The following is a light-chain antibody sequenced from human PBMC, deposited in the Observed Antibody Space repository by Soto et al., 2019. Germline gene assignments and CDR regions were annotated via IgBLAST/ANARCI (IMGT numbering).Light chain of an antibody. V-gene: IGKV1-5*03. J-gene: IGKJ1*01. Sequence: DIQMTQSPSTLSASVGARVTITCRASQSISSWLAWYQQKPGQAPKLLIYKASSLESGVPSRFSGSGSGTEFTLTISSLQPDDFATYYCQQCNSYSRTFGQGTKVDIK. CDR1: QSISSW. CDR2: KAS. CDR3: QQCNSYSRT.